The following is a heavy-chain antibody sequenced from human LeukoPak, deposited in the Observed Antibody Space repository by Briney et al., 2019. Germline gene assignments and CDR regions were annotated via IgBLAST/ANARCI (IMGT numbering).Heavy chain of an antibody. Sequence: GGSLRLSCAASGFIFNSYAMSWVREAPGEGLEWLSAITGGGSSTYYGDSVKGRFTISRDKSKNTLYLQMNSLRAEDTAVYYCAKDTRDTYYGALDIWGQGTMVTVSS. D-gene: IGHD3-10*01. CDR2: ITGGGSST. CDR3: AKDTRDTYYGALDI. J-gene: IGHJ3*02. V-gene: IGHV3-23*01. CDR1: GFIFNSYA.